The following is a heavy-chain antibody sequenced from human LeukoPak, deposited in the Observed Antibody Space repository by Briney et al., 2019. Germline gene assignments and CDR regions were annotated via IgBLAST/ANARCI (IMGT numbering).Heavy chain of an antibody. V-gene: IGHV3-53*01. D-gene: IGHD1-1*01. CDR1: GFAVSSNY. Sequence: GGSLRLSCAASGFAVSSNYMSWVRQIPGKGLEWVSITYSGGSTYYADSVKGRFTISRDNSKNMLYLQMNSLSPEDTAVYYCTGGSYAGAFDIWGQGTMVTVSS. J-gene: IGHJ3*02. CDR3: TGGSYAGAFDI. CDR2: TYSGGST.